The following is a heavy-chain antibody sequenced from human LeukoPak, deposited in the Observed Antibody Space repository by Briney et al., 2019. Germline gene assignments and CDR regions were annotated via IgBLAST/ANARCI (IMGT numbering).Heavy chain of an antibody. V-gene: IGHV3-23*01. CDR3: AKDLVRGVMRGAFDY. CDR2: ISGSGGST. Sequence: PGGSLRLSCAASGFTFSSYGMSWVRQAPGKGLEWVSAISGSGGSTYYADSVKGRFTISRGNSKNTLYLQMNSLRAEDTAVYYCAKDLVRGVMRGAFDYWGQGTLVTVSS. J-gene: IGHJ4*02. D-gene: IGHD3-10*01. CDR1: GFTFSSYG.